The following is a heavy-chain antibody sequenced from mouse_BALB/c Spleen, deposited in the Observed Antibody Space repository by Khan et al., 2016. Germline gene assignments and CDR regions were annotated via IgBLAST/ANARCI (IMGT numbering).Heavy chain of an antibody. CDR1: GYTFTTAG. CDR3: ARLASVSPDY. J-gene: IGHJ2*01. V-gene: IGHV9-4*02. CDR2: INTHSGVP. Sequence: QSQLVQSGPELKKPGETVRISCKASGYTFTTAGMQWVQKMPGKGLKWIGWINTHSGVPKYAEDSKGRFAFSLETSASTAYLQISNLKNEDTATYFCARLASVSPDYWGQGTTLTVSS.